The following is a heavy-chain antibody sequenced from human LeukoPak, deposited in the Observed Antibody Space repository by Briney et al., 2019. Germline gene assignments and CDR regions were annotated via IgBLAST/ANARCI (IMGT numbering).Heavy chain of an antibody. D-gene: IGHD2-2*01. CDR3: ARDYPKRDCSSTSCYLLHYYYGMDV. CDR1: GFTFSSYA. CDR2: ISYDGSNK. V-gene: IGHV3-30-3*01. Sequence: GGSLRLSCAASGFTFSSYAMHWVRQAPGKGLEWVAVISYDGSNKYYADSVKGRFTISRDNSKNTLYLQMNSLRAEDTAVYYCARDYPKRDCSSTSCYLLHYYYGMDVWGQGTTVTVSS. J-gene: IGHJ6*02.